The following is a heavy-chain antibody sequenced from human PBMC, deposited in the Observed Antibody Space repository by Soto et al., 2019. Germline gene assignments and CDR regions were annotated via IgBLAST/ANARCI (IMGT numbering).Heavy chain of an antibody. D-gene: IGHD3-22*01. Sequence: PGESLKISCKGPGYSFTSYWIGWVRQMPGKGLEWMGIIYPGDSDTRYSPSFQGQVTISADKSISTAYLQWSSLKASDTAMYYCARRGLYYDSSGYYSAFDIWGQGTMVTVSS. V-gene: IGHV5-51*01. J-gene: IGHJ3*02. CDR3: ARRGLYYDSSGYYSAFDI. CDR1: GYSFTSYW. CDR2: IYPGDSDT.